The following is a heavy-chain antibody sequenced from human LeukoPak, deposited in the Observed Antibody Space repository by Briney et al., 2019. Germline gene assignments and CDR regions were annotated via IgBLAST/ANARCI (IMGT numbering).Heavy chain of an antibody. CDR2: INPNSGGT. CDR3: ARAETYYYDSSGGDAFDI. Sequence: VASVKVSCKASGYIFTSYYMHWVRQAPGQGLEWMGWINPNSGGTNYAQKFQGRVTMTRDTSISTAYMELSRPRSDDTAVYYCARAETYYYDSSGGDAFDIWGQGTMVTVSS. J-gene: IGHJ3*02. CDR1: GYIFTSYY. D-gene: IGHD3-22*01. V-gene: IGHV1-2*02.